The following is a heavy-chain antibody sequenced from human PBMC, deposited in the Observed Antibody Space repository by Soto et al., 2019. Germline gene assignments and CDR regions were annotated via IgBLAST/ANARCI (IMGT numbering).Heavy chain of an antibody. J-gene: IGHJ5*02. CDR1: GGSFSGYY. D-gene: IGHD2-15*01. CDR3: ASGLVVVAAPRGWFDP. Sequence: QVQLQQWGAGLLKPSETLSLTCAVYGGSFSGYYWSWIRQPPGKGLEWIGDINHSGSTNYNPSLKSLVTISVDTAKNQLSLKLSSVTAADTAVYYCASGLVVVAAPRGWFDPWGQGTLVTVSS. V-gene: IGHV4-34*01. CDR2: INHSGST.